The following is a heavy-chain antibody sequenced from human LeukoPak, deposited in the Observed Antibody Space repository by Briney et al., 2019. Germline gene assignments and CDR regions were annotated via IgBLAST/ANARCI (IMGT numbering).Heavy chain of an antibody. J-gene: IGHJ5*02. CDR3: ARGSPMFRGVTVYRWFDP. CDR2: INHSGST. CDR1: GGSFSGYY. D-gene: IGHD3-10*01. V-gene: IGHV4-34*01. Sequence: SETLSLTCAVYGGSFSGYYWSWIRHTPGKGLEWIGEINHSGSTNYNPPLKSRVTISVDAAKNQFSLKLSSVTAADAAVYYCARGSPMFRGVTVYRWFDPWGQGTLVTVSS.